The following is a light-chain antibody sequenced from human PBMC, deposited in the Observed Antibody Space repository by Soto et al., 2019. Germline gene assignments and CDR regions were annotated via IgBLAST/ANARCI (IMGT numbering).Light chain of an antibody. CDR2: EDD. V-gene: IGLV6-57*03. Sequence: NFMLTQPHSVSESPGKTVTISCTRSSGSIAGNFVQWYQQRPGSAPTTVIFEDDQRPSGVSDRFSGSIDTSSNSASLTISGLRTEDEADYYCQSYDNSNPWVFGGGTKVTVL. J-gene: IGLJ3*02. CDR1: SGSIAGNF. CDR3: QSYDNSNPWV.